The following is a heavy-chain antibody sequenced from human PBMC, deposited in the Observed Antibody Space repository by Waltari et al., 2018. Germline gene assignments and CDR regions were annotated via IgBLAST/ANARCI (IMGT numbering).Heavy chain of an antibody. J-gene: IGHJ5*02. D-gene: IGHD3-3*01. CDR3: ARIGTYYDFWSGYPLDWFDP. Sequence: QVQLVQSGDEVKTPGSSVKVSCKASGGNFSSSAISWVRAATGQGLEWMGRIIPILGIANYAQKFQGRVTITADKSTSTAYMELSSLRSEDTAVYYCARIGTYYDFWSGYPLDWFDPWGQGTLVTVSS. V-gene: IGHV1-69*04. CDR2: IIPILGIA. CDR1: GGNFSSSA.